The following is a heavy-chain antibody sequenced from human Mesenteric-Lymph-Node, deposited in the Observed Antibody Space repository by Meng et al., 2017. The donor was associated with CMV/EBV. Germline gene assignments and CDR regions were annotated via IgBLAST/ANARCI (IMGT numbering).Heavy chain of an antibody. V-gene: IGHV3-53*05. Sequence: GESLKISCAASGFSVTNSYMNWVRQAPGRGLEWVSVIYTGGITYYADSVKGRFTISRDNSKNTLFLQMNSLRPEDTAVYYCARPTLYSYGFRTSHYYGMDVWGRGTTVTVSS. CDR2: IYTGGIT. CDR3: ARPTLYSYGFRTSHYYGMDV. J-gene: IGHJ6*02. CDR1: GFSVTNSY. D-gene: IGHD5-18*01.